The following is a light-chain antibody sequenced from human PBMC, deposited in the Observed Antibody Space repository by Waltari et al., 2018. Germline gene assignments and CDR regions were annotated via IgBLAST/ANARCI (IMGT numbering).Light chain of an antibody. CDR3: TSQTLDGVVL. CDR2: DVT. V-gene: IGLV2-14*03. J-gene: IGLJ3*02. Sequence: QSALTQPASVSGSPGQSITISCTGIGSAIDDSDFVSWYQHHPGKAPRVIIYDVTNRPSATSDLFSASKSAEAASLTISGLQPEDEGDCYCTSQTLDGVVLFGGGTQVTVL. CDR1: GSAIDDSDF.